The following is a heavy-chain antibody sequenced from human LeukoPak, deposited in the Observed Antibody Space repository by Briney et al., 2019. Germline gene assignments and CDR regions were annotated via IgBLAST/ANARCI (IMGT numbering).Heavy chain of an antibody. CDR2: IYYSGST. D-gene: IGHD4-17*01. J-gene: IGHJ4*02. CDR3: GVSTTRATTRTIDY. Sequence: PSETLSLTCTVSGGSISSGDYYWSWIRQPPGTGLEWIGYIYYSGSTYYNPSLKSRVTIPLDTSKNQVSLTLSSVTAADTAMYYCGVSTTRATTRTIDYWGQGTLVTVSS. CDR1: GGSISSGDYY. V-gene: IGHV4-30-4*01.